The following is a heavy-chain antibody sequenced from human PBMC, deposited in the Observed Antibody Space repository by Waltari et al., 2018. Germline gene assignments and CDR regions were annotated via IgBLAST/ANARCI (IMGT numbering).Heavy chain of an antibody. CDR2: ISGRRGHT. CDR3: AKDFTMIVVLTDY. CDR1: GFTFSSYA. J-gene: IGHJ4*02. Sequence: EVQLLESGGGLVQPGGSLRLSCAASGFTFSSYAMSWVRQAQGKELQGLSGISGRRGHTYYADSVKGRFTITRDNTKNTLYLQMNSLRAEDTAVYYCAKDFTMIVVLTDYCGQGTLVTVSS. V-gene: IGHV3-23*01. D-gene: IGHD3-22*01.